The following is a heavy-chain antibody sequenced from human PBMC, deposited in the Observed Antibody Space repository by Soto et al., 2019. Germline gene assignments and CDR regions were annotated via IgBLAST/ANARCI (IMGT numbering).Heavy chain of an antibody. D-gene: IGHD2-2*01. Sequence: ASVKVSCKASGYTFTSYYMYWVRQAPGQGLEWMGWINPNSGGTNYAQKFQGWVTMTRDTSISTAYMELSRLRSDDTAVYYCAREAGYCISTSCPHDYYYYGMDVWGQGTTVTVSS. CDR1: GYTFTSYY. V-gene: IGHV1-2*04. J-gene: IGHJ6*02. CDR2: INPNSGGT. CDR3: AREAGYCISTSCPHDYYYYGMDV.